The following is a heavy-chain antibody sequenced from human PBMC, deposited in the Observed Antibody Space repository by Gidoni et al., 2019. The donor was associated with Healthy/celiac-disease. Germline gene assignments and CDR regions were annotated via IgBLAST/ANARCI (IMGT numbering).Heavy chain of an antibody. D-gene: IGHD3-9*01. J-gene: IGHJ3*02. CDR2: ISSSSSYI. CDR1: VFTFSSYI. CDR3: ARDKGSDDILTGNDAFDI. V-gene: IGHV3-21*01. Sequence: EVQLLESGGGLVKPGGSLRLSFAASVFTFSSYIMNWVRQAPGKGLEWVSYISSSSSYIYYADSVKGRFTISRDNAKNSLYLQMNSLRAEDTAVYYCARDKGSDDILTGNDAFDIWGQGTMVTVSS.